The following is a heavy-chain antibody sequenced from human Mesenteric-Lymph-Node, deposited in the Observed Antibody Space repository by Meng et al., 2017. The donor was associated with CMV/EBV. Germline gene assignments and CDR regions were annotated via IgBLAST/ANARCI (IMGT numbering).Heavy chain of an antibody. Sequence: TFNRYAVSWVRQAPGQGLEWVGGIIPIFGAANYAQKFKGRVTVTTNESTTTAYMELSSLRSEDTAIYYCARPIYSSSSDYYYYGVDVWGQGTLVTVSS. V-gene: IGHV1-69*05. J-gene: IGHJ6*02. D-gene: IGHD6-6*01. CDR2: IIPIFGAA. CDR1: TFNRYA. CDR3: ARPIYSSSSDYYYYGVDV.